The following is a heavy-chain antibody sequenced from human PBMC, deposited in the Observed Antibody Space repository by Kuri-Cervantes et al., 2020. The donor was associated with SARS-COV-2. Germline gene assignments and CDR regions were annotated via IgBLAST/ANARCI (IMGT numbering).Heavy chain of an antibody. V-gene: IGHV3-23*01. D-gene: IGHD2-2*01. CDR2: ISGSGGST. CDR1: GFTFSSYA. Sequence: GESLKISCAASGFTFSSYAMSWVRQAPGKGLEWVSAISGSGGSTYYADSVKGRFTISRDNSKNTLYLQMNSLRAEDTALYYCARKEGVVPAEDYFDYWGQGTLVTVSS. CDR3: ARKEGVVPAEDYFDY. J-gene: IGHJ4*02.